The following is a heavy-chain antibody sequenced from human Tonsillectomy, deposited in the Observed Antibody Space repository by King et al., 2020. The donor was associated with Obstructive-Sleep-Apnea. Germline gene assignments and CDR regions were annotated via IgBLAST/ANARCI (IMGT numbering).Heavy chain of an antibody. CDR1: GGSISSYY. Sequence: VQLQESGPGLVKPSETLSLTCTVSGGSISSYYWSWIRQPPGKGLEWIGYIYYSGSTNYNPSLKSRVTISVDTSKNQFSLKLSSVTAADTAVYYCAAIYGSGSYYGFDYWRQGTLVPVAS. J-gene: IGHJ4*02. D-gene: IGHD3-10*01. V-gene: IGHV4-59*08. CDR2: IYYSGST. CDR3: AAIYGSGSYYGFDY.